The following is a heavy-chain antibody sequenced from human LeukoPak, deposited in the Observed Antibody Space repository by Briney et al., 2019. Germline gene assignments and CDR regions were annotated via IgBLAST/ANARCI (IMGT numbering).Heavy chain of an antibody. CDR1: GFTFSSYG. J-gene: IGHJ4*02. V-gene: IGHV3-30*03. D-gene: IGHD6-13*01. CDR2: ISYDGSNK. Sequence: GGSLRLSCAASGFTFSSYGMHWVRQAPGKGLEWVAVISYDGSNKYYADSVKGRFTISRDNSKNTLYLQMNSLRAEDTAVYYCARSGIAAAGTGDYWGQGTLVTVSS. CDR3: ARSGIAAAGTGDY.